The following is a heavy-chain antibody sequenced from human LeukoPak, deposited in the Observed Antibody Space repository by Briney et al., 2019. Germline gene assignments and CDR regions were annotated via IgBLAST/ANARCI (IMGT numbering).Heavy chain of an antibody. V-gene: IGHV4-34*01. CDR1: GGSFSGYY. J-gene: IGHJ4*02. Sequence: SETLSLTCAVYGGSFSGYYWSWIRQPPGKGLEWIGEINHSGSTNYNPSLKSRVTISVDTSKNQFSLKLSSVTAADTAVYYCARHARLELYYFDYWGQGTLVTVSS. D-gene: IGHD1-7*01. CDR3: ARHARLELYYFDY. CDR2: INHSGST.